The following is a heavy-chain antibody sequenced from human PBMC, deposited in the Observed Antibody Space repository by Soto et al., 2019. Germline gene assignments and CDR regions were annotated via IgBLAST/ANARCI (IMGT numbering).Heavy chain of an antibody. Sequence: GGSLRLSCAASGFTVSSNYMSWVRQAPGKGLEWVSVIYSGGSTYYADSVKGRFTISRDNSKNTLYLQMNSLRAEDTAVYYCARASSYDYVWGSYSPRFGYYFDYWGQGTLVTV. D-gene: IGHD3-16*01. CDR2: IYSGGST. CDR3: ARASSYDYVWGSYSPRFGYYFDY. V-gene: IGHV3-53*01. CDR1: GFTVSSNY. J-gene: IGHJ4*02.